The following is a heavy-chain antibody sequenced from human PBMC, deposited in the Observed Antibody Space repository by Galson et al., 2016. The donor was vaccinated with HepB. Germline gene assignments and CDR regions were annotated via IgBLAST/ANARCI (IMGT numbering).Heavy chain of an antibody. J-gene: IGHJ3*01. V-gene: IGHV3-7*01. CDR3: ARDPMRFAFDL. CDR2: IHPAGRPP. Sequence: SLRLSCAASGFPFRTSWMSWVRQPPGKGPEWVANIHPAGRPPYSVDSVKGRFNISKDNATNSLYLRMNSLRVDDTAVYHCARDPMRFAFDLWGQGTMVTVSS. CDR1: GFPFRTSW.